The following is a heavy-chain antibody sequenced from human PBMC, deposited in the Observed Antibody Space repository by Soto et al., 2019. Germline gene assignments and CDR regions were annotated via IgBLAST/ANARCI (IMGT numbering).Heavy chain of an antibody. Sequence: GGSLRLSCAASGFTFSSYWMSWVRQAPGKGLEWVANIKQDGSERYYVDSVKGRFTVSRDNAKNSLYLQMSSLRAEDTAVYYCARDRGPYSNGWLNAFDMWGQGTMVTVSS. J-gene: IGHJ3*02. CDR1: GFTFSSYW. CDR2: IKQDGSER. CDR3: ARDRGPYSNGWLNAFDM. V-gene: IGHV3-7*01. D-gene: IGHD6-19*01.